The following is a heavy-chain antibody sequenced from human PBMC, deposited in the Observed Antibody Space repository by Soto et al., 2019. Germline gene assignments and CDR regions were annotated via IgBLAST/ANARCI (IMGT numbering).Heavy chain of an antibody. D-gene: IGHD3-22*01. CDR1: GGTFSSYA. V-gene: IGHV1-69*13. Sequence: SVKVSCKASGGTFSSYAISWVRQAPGQGLEWMGGIIPIFGTANYAQKFQGRVTITADESTSTAYMELSSLISEDTAVYYFASAGSDYYDSSGYYWFDYRGQGTLVTVSS. J-gene: IGHJ4*02. CDR2: IIPIFGTA. CDR3: ASAGSDYYDSSGYYWFDY.